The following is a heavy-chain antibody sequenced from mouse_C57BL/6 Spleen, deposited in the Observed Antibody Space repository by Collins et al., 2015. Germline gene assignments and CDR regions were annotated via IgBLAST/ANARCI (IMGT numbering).Heavy chain of an antibody. V-gene: IGHV1-50*01. CDR2: IDPSDSYT. J-gene: IGHJ3*01. CDR1: GYTFTSYW. CDR3: ARSYYDYDGRLAY. Sequence: QVQLQQPGAELVKPGASVKLSCKASGYTFTSYWMQWVKQRPGQGLEWIGEIDPSDSYTNYNQKFKGKAILTVDTSSSTAYMQLSSLTSEDSAVYYCARSYYDYDGRLAYWGQGTLVTVSA. D-gene: IGHD2-4*01.